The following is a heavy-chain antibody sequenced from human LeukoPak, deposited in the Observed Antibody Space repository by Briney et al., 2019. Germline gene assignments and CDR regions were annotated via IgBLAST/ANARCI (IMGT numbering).Heavy chain of an antibody. J-gene: IGHJ5*02. CDR3: ARSYDFWSGPPFDP. D-gene: IGHD3-3*01. CDR1: GYTFTSHY. CDR2: INPNSGGT. Sequence: GESLQISCKASGYTFTSHYMHWVRPAPGQGLEWMGWINPNSGGTKYAQKFQGRVTLTRDTSISTAYMELSRLRCDDTAVYYCARSYDFWSGPPFDPWGRGTLVTVSS. V-gene: IGHV1-2*02.